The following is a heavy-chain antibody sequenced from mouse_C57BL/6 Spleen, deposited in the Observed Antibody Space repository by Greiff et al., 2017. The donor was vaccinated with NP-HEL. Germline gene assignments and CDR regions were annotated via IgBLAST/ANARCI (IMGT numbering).Heavy chain of an antibody. V-gene: IGHV1-4*01. CDR2: INPSSGYT. Sequence: QVQLQQSGAELARPGASVKMSCKASGYTFTSYTMHWVKQRPGQGLEWIGYINPSSGYTKYNQKFKDKATLTADKSSSTAYMQLSSLTSEDSAVYYCARELGRYAMDYWGKGTSVTVSS. CDR3: ARELGRYAMDY. CDR1: GYTFTSYT. J-gene: IGHJ4*01. D-gene: IGHD4-1*01.